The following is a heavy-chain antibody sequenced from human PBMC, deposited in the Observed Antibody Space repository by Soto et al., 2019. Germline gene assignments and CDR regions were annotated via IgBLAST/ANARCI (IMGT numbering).Heavy chain of an antibody. J-gene: IGHJ6*02. CDR3: AKDWNDANYDYGTDV. CDR1: GFAFSRFG. D-gene: IGHD1-1*01. CDR2: ISHDGSKK. Sequence: PGGSLRLSCVASGFAFSRFGMHWVRQAPGKGLEWVAFISHDGSKKKFVDSVKGRFTISRDDSGNTLYLQMNSLRADDTAVYFCAKDWNDANYDYGTDVWGQGTTVTVSS. V-gene: IGHV3-30*18.